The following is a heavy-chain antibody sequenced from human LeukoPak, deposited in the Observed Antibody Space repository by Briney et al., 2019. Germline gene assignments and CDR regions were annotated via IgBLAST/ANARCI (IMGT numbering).Heavy chain of an antibody. V-gene: IGHV4-39*01. CDR3: ARLPQLAAAIYYFDY. Sequence: PSETLSLTCTVSGGSISSSSYYWGWIRQPPGTGLEWIGSIYYSGSTYYNPSLKSRVTISVDTSKNQFSLKLSSVTAADTAVYYCARLPQLAAAIYYFDYWGQGTLVTVSS. CDR2: IYYSGST. J-gene: IGHJ4*02. D-gene: IGHD6-13*01. CDR1: GGSISSSSYY.